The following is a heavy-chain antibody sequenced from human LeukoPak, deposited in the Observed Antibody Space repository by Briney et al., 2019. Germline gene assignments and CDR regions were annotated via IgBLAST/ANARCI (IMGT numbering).Heavy chain of an antibody. CDR3: ARDRLQLQP. V-gene: IGHV4-39*07. CDR2: IYYSGST. Sequence: PSETLSLTCTVSGGSISSYYWSWIRQPPGKGLEWIGSIYYSGSTYYNPSLKSRVTISVDTSKNQFSLKLSSVTAADTAVYYCARDRLQLQPWGQGTLVTVSS. CDR1: GGSISSYY. J-gene: IGHJ5*02. D-gene: IGHD5-24*01.